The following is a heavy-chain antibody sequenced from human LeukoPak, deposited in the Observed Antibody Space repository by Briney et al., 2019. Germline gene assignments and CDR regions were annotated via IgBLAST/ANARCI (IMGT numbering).Heavy chain of an antibody. CDR3: ARVTKASGGFDY. CDR1: GYTFTGYY. V-gene: IGHV1-2*02. D-gene: IGHD3-3*01. Sequence: ASVKVSCKASGYTFTGYYMHWVRQAPGQGLEWMGWINPNSGDTNFAQKFQGRVTMTRDTSISTAYMELSRLRSDDTAVYYCARVTKASGGFDYWGQGTLVTVSS. CDR2: INPNSGDT. J-gene: IGHJ4*02.